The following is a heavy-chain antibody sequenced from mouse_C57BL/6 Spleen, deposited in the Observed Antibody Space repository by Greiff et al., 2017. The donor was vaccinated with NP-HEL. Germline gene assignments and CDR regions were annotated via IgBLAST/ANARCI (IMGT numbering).Heavy chain of an antibody. CDR3: ARREAPYYGSSYGYWYFDV. CDR2: INPNNGGT. CDR1: GYTFTDYN. D-gene: IGHD1-1*01. J-gene: IGHJ1*03. Sequence: EVKLMESGPELVKPGASVKIPCKASGYTFTDYNMDWVKQSHGKSLEWIGDINPNNGGTIYNQKFKGKATLTVDKSSSTAYMELRSLTSEDTAVYYCARREAPYYGSSYGYWYFDVWGTGTTVTVSS. V-gene: IGHV1-18*01.